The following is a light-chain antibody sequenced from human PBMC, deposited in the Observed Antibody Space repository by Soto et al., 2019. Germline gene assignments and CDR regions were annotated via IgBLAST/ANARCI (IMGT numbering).Light chain of an antibody. CDR3: QQLNSYPRGFT. V-gene: IGKV1-9*01. CDR1: QGISSY. J-gene: IGKJ3*01. Sequence: DIQLTQSPSFLSASVGDRVTITCRASQGISSYLAWYQQKPGKAPKLLIYAASTLQSGVPSRFSGSGSGTEFPLTISSLQPEDFATYYCQQLNSYPRGFTFGPGTKVDIK. CDR2: AAS.